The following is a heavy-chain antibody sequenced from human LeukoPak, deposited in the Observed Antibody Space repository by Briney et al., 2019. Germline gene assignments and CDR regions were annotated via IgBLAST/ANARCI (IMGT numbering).Heavy chain of an antibody. V-gene: IGHV4-4*07. CDR1: GASISSYY. D-gene: IGHD1-7*01. CDR2: IYVTGST. Sequence: SETLSLTCTGSGASISSYYWSWIRQPAGKALEWIGRIYVTGSTTYNPSLEGRVTMSLDTSKNHFSLKLRSVTAADTAVYYCARDSGTTGEVKFDPWGQGTLVTVSS. CDR3: ARDSGTTGEVKFDP. J-gene: IGHJ5*02.